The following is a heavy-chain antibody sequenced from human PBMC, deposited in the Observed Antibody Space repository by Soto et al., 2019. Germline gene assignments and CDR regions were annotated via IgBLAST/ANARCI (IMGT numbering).Heavy chain of an antibody. Sequence: EVQLLESGGDLVQPGGSLRLSCAASGFTFSSYAMSWVRQAPGKGLEWVSGISGSGGTTYYADSVKGRFTISRDNSKNTLYLQMKSLRSDATAVYYCAKDLMPARPYSFDYWGQGTLVTVSS. CDR1: GFTFSSYA. D-gene: IGHD6-6*01. CDR3: AKDLMPARPYSFDY. V-gene: IGHV3-23*01. J-gene: IGHJ4*02. CDR2: ISGSGGTT.